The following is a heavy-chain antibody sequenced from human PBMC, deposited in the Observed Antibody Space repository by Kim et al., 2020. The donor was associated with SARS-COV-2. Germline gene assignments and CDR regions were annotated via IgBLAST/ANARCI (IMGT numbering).Heavy chain of an antibody. CDR2: ISSSSSYI. D-gene: IGHD6-19*01. J-gene: IGHJ6*02. V-gene: IGHV3-21*04. Sequence: GGSLRLSCAASGFTFSSYSMNWVRQAPGKGLEWVSSISSSSSYIYYADSVKGRFTISRDNAKNSLYLQMNSLRAEDTAVYYCASKDESGRGWYTYYYGMDVWGQGTTVTVSS. CDR3: ASKDESGRGWYTYYYGMDV. CDR1: GFTFSSYS.